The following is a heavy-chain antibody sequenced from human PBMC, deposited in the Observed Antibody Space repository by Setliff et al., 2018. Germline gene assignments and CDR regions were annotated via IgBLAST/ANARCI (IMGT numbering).Heavy chain of an antibody. V-gene: IGHV4-30-2*01. J-gene: IGHJ6*02. D-gene: IGHD3-22*01. CDR1: GGSIGSGDSS. CDR3: ARAPGSGYYSRVPYSMAV. Sequence: SETLSLTCTVSGGSIGSGDSSWNWIRQPPGKGLEPSGCIYNNGVTYYNPSLKRRVTISVDRSRNQFSLNLSSMTAADTAVYYWARAPGSGYYSRVPYSMAVWGQGTTVTVSS. CDR2: IYNNGVT.